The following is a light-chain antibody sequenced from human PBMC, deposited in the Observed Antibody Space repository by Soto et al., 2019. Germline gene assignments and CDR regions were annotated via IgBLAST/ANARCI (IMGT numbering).Light chain of an antibody. J-gene: IGKJ5*01. Sequence: EIGMTQSPATLSVSPGERATLSCRASQSVSSNLAWYQQKPGQAPRLLIYGASTRATGIPARFSGSGSGTEFTLTISSLQSEDFAVYFCQQRSNWPPTFGSGTRLEIK. CDR1: QSVSSN. CDR2: GAS. V-gene: IGKV3D-15*01. CDR3: QQRSNWPPT.